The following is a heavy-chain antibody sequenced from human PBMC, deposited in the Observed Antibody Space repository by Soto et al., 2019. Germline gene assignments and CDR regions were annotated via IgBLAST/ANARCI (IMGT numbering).Heavy chain of an antibody. CDR3: ARGGEPPNPFDYYYGMDV. CDR1: GYSFTSYW. CDR2: IYPGDSDT. D-gene: IGHD7-27*01. Sequence: PGESLKISCECSGYSFTSYWIGWVRQMPGKGLEWMGIIYPGDSDTRYSPSFQGQVTISADKSISTAYLQWSSLKASDTAMYYCARGGEPPNPFDYYYGMDVWGQGTTVTVSS. V-gene: IGHV5-51*01. J-gene: IGHJ6*02.